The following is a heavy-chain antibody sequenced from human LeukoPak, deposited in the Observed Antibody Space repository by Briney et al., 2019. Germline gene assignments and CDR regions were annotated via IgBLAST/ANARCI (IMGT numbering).Heavy chain of an antibody. CDR2: IFYSGTT. CDR3: ARGGWNMFDY. J-gene: IGHJ4*02. CDR1: GGSISSYY. D-gene: IGHD2/OR15-2a*01. Sequence: SETLSLTCTVSGGSISSYYWSWIRQPPGKGLEWIGFIFYSGTTNYNPSLKSRVTISVDTSKNQFSLKLSSVTAADTAVYYCARGGWNMFDYWAREPWSPSPQ. V-gene: IGHV4-59*01.